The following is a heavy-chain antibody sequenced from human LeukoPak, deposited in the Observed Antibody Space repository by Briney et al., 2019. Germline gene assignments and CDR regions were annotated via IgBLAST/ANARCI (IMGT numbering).Heavy chain of an antibody. CDR2: ISYDGSDK. CDR1: GFTFSSYA. J-gene: IGHJ4*02. CDR3: ARDKFSVSLYSSSSCLDY. Sequence: PGGSLRLSCAASGFTFSSYAMYWVRQAPGKGLEWVAVISYDGSDKFYADSVKGRFTISRDNSKNTLYLQMNSLRAEDTAVYYCARDKFSVSLYSSSSCLDYWGQGTLVTVSS. V-gene: IGHV3-30*04. D-gene: IGHD6-6*01.